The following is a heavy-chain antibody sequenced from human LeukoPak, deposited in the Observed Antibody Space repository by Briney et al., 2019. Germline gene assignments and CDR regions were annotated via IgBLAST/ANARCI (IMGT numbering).Heavy chain of an antibody. CDR3: ARGQLEIDSSGTFDY. CDR2: INPNSGGT. J-gene: IGHJ4*02. V-gene: IGHV1-2*02. Sequence: GASAKVSCKASGYTFTGYYLHWVRQAPGQGLEWMGWINPNSGGTNYAQKFQGRVTMTRDTPISTAYMELSRLKSDDTAVYYCARGQLEIDSSGTFDYWGQGTLVTVSP. CDR1: GYTFTGYY. D-gene: IGHD6-19*01.